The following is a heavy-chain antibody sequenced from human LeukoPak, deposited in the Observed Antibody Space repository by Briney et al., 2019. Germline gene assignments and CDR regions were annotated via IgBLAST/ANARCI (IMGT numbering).Heavy chain of an antibody. CDR2: IRQDGSET. J-gene: IGHJ4*02. CDR1: GFIFSNYW. D-gene: IGHD3/OR15-3a*01. Sequence: PGGSLRLPCAASGFIFSNYWMTWVRQAPGKGLEWVANIRQDGSETNYVDSVKGRFTISRDNPKNTLYLQMNSLRAEDTAVYFCAKRGVVIRVILVGFHKEAYYFESWGQGALVTVSS. CDR3: AKRGVVIRVILVGFHKEAYYFES. V-gene: IGHV3-7*03.